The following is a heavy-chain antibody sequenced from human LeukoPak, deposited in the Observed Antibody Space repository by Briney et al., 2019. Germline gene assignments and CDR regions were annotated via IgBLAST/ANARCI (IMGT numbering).Heavy chain of an antibody. J-gene: IGHJ4*02. Sequence: GGSLRLTCAASGFTVSSNYMSWVRQAPGKGLEWVSVIYSGGNTYYADSVEGRFTISRDNPRNTLYLQMNSLRDEDTAVYYCAIMHGYYDGSGYWVQWGQGTLVTVSS. CDR3: AIMHGYYDGSGYWVQ. V-gene: IGHV3-53*01. CDR2: IYSGGNT. D-gene: IGHD3-22*01. CDR1: GFTVSSNY.